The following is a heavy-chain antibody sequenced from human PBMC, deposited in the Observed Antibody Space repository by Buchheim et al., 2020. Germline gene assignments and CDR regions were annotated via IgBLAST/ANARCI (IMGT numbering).Heavy chain of an antibody. CDR3: AKDRAAADLWVNPYYFDY. CDR1: GFTFSSYA. D-gene: IGHD6-13*01. Sequence: EVQLLESGGGLVQPGGSLRLSCAASGFTFSSYAMSWVRQAPGKGLEWVSAISGSGGSTYYADSVKGRFTISRDNSKNKRCLQMNSLRAEDTAVYYCAKDRAAADLWVNPYYFDYWGQGTL. V-gene: IGHV3-23*01. J-gene: IGHJ4*02. CDR2: ISGSGGST.